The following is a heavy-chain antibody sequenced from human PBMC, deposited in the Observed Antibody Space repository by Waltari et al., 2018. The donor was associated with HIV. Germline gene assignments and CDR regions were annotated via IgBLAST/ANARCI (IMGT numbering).Heavy chain of an antibody. J-gene: IGHJ5*02. V-gene: IGHV3-7*01. CDR2: IKQEGSGK. Sequence: EVQLVESGGGLVQPGGSLRLSCAASGFTFSSYWMSWVRQAPGKGPGWVATIKQEGSGKYYVYSMKGRFTISRDNAKNSLYLQINSLGAWDTAVYYCAGRSPARRLNWFDPWGQGTLVIVSS. D-gene: IGHD2-8*01. CDR1: GFTFSSYW. CDR3: AGRSPARRLNWFDP.